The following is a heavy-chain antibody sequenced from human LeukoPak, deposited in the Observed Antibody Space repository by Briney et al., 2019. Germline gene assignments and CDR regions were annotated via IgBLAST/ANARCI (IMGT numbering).Heavy chain of an antibody. CDR1: GFTFSSYA. CDR3: AKDPYDFWSGLQFDY. V-gene: IGHV3-23*01. CDR2: ISGSGGST. D-gene: IGHD3-3*01. J-gene: IGHJ4*02. Sequence: GGSLRLSCAASGFTFSSYAMSWVRQAPGKGLEWVSAISGSGGSTYYTDSVKGRFTISRDNSKNTLYLQMNSLRAEDTAVYYCAKDPYDFWSGLQFDYWGQGTLVTVSS.